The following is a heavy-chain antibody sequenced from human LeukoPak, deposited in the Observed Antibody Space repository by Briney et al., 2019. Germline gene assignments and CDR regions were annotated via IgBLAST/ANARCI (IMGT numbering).Heavy chain of an antibody. Sequence: ASVKVSCKASGYTFTSYGISWVRQAPGQGLEWMGWISAYNGNTNYAQKLQGRVTMTTDTSTSTAYMELRSLRSDDTAVYYCARNHYDFWSGYYWYFDLWGRGTLVTVSS. D-gene: IGHD3-3*01. CDR3: ARNHYDFWSGYYWYFDL. CDR1: GYTFTSYG. CDR2: ISAYNGNT. J-gene: IGHJ2*01. V-gene: IGHV1-18*01.